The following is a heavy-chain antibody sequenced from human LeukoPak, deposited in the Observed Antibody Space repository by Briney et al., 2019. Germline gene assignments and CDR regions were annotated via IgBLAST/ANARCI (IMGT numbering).Heavy chain of an antibody. V-gene: IGHV3-21*01. J-gene: IGHJ4*02. CDR2: ISPGSNYI. CDR1: ALTFGSYY. Sequence: GGSLRLSCEASALTFGSYYMSWVRQAPGKGLEWVSSISPGSNYIYYADLVKGRFTISRDNAKNSLHLQMNSLRADDTAAYYCARGYWYFDYWGQGTLVTVSS. D-gene: IGHD2-8*02. CDR3: ARGYWYFDY.